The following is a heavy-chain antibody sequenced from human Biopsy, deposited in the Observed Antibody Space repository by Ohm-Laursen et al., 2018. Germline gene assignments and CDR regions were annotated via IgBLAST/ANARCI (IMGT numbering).Heavy chain of an antibody. D-gene: IGHD3-10*01. CDR2: INHSGST. V-gene: IGHV4-34*01. CDR1: GGSFSGYY. Sequence: SDTLSLTCAVYGGSFSGYYWSWIRQTPGKGLEWIGEINHSGSTNYKPSLDSRVAISADTSKNQFSLNLYSVTAADTAVYFCARGLPRIAPMVRGRRTWFDPWGQETLVTVSS. J-gene: IGHJ5*02. CDR3: ARGLPRIAPMVRGRRTWFDP.